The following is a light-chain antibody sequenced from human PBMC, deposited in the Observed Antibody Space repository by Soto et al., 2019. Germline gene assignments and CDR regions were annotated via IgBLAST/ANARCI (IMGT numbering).Light chain of an antibody. V-gene: IGKV1-5*03. Sequence: DIQMTQFPSTLAASVGDRVTITCRARQNINRWLAWYQQRPGKAPNLLIHKASTLEVGVPSRFSGSASGTEFTLTISSLQPDDFAVDFCLQYNVYPLSFGGGTKVEIK. CDR2: KAS. J-gene: IGKJ4*01. CDR3: LQYNVYPLS. CDR1: QNINRW.